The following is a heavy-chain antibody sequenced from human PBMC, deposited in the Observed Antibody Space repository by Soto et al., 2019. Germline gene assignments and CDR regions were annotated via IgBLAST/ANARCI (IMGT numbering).Heavy chain of an antibody. J-gene: IGHJ4*02. V-gene: IGHV3-21*04. CDR3: PRARMGIPVS. D-gene: IGHD1-20*01. CDR1: GFTFSSYS. Sequence: PGGSLRLSCAASGFTFSSYSMNWVRQAPGKGLEWVSCISSSTSYIYYADSVKGRFSISRDNAKNSLYLQMNSLRAEDTAAYYCPRARMGIPVSWGPGTLVTVSS. CDR2: ISSSTSYI.